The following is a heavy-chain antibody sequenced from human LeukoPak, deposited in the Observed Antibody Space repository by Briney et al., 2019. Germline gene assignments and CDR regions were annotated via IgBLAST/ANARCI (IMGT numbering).Heavy chain of an antibody. J-gene: IGHJ4*02. CDR1: GGSISSGGYY. D-gene: IGHD6-13*01. V-gene: IGHV4-31*03. Sequence: SQTLSLTCTVSGGSISSGGYYWSWIRQHPGKGLEWIGYIYYSGSTFYNPSLKSRVTISVDTSKNQFSLKLSSVTAADTAVYYCARDGLAAAGTSFDYWGQGTLVTVSS. CDR3: ARDGLAAAGTSFDY. CDR2: IYYSGST.